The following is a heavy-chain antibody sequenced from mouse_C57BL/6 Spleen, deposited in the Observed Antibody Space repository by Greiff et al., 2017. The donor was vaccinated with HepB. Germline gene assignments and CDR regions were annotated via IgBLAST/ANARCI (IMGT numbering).Heavy chain of an antibody. D-gene: IGHD1-1*01. J-gene: IGHJ1*03. CDR3: ARGIGYYGSRHWYFDV. CDR1: GYTFTSYW. Sequence: QVQLQQPGTELVKPGASVKLSCKASGYTFTSYWMHWVKQRPGQGLEWIGNINPSNGGTNYNEKFKSKATLTVDKSSSTAYMQLSSLTSEDSAVYYCARGIGYYGSRHWYFDVWGTGTTVTVSS. CDR2: INPSNGGT. V-gene: IGHV1-53*01.